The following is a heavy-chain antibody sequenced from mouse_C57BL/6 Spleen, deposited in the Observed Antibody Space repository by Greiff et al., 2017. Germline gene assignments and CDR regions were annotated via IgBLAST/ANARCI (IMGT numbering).Heavy chain of an antibody. V-gene: IGHV1-50*01. CDR3: ARLPYGSSYAMDY. CDR2: IDPSDSYT. CDR1: GYTFTSYW. Sequence: QVQLQQPGAELVKPGASVKLSCKASGYTFTSYWMQWVKQRPGQGLEWIGEIDPSDSYTNYNQKFKGKATLTVDTSSSTAYMQLSSLTSEDSAVYYCARLPYGSSYAMDYWGQGTSVTVSS. D-gene: IGHD1-1*01. J-gene: IGHJ4*01.